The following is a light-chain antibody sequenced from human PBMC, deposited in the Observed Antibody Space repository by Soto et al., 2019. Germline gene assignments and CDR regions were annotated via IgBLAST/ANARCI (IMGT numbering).Light chain of an antibody. Sequence: IQMTQSPSTLSASIGDRVTITCRASQSINNRLAWYQQKPGKAPKLLIYDASSLESGVPSRFSGSGSGTEFTLTISSLQPDDFATYHCQHYNSYSEAFGQGTKVDIK. CDR3: QHYNSYSEA. CDR1: QSINNR. J-gene: IGKJ1*01. CDR2: DAS. V-gene: IGKV1-5*01.